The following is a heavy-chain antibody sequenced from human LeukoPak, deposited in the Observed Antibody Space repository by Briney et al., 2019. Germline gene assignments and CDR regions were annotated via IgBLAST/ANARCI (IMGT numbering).Heavy chain of an antibody. Sequence: ASVKVSCKASGYTFTGYYMHWVRQAPGHGLEWRGRINPNSGGTNYAQKFQGRVTMTRDTSISTAYMELSRLRSDDTAVYYCARGIAAAGSDYWGQGTLVTVSS. J-gene: IGHJ4*02. CDR1: GYTFTGYY. CDR2: INPNSGGT. D-gene: IGHD6-13*01. CDR3: ARGIAAAGSDY. V-gene: IGHV1-2*06.